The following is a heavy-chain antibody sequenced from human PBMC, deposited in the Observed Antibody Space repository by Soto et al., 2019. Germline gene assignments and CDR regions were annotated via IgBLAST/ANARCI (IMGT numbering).Heavy chain of an antibody. Sequence: ASVTVFLAGSGEILSSYARRWVRQAPGQGLEWMGGIIPIFGTANSAQKFQGRVTITADESTSTAYMELSSLRSEDTAVYYCARYYDILNWFAPWGQGTLVTVSA. CDR3: ARYYDILNWFAP. CDR2: IIPIFGTA. J-gene: IGHJ5*02. V-gene: IGHV1-69*01. D-gene: IGHD3-9*01. CDR1: GEILSSYA.